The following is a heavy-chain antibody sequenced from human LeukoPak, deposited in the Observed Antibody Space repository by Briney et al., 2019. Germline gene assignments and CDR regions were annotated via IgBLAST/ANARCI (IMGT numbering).Heavy chain of an antibody. V-gene: IGHV3-11*01. D-gene: IGHD3-10*01. J-gene: IGHJ4*02. CDR3: ARPRVRGAMNFDY. CDR2: ISSSGSTI. CDR1: GFTFSDYY. Sequence: PGGSLRLSCAASGFTFSDYYMSWIRQAPGEGLEWVSYISSSGSTIYYADSVKGRFTISRDNAKNSLYLQMNSLRAEDTAVYYCARPRVRGAMNFDYWGQGTLVTVPS.